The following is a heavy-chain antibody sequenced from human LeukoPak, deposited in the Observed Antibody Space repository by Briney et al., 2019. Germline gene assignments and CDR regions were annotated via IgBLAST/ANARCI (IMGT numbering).Heavy chain of an antibody. CDR1: GFAVSSNY. CDR2: IYSGGST. D-gene: IGHD2-2*03. V-gene: IGHV3-53*01. Sequence: SGGSLRLSCAASGFAVSSNYMSWVRQAPGKGLEWLSVIYSGGSTYYADSVKGRFTISRDNAKNSLYLQMDSLRAEDTAVYYCARENGYCSSTSCYSDGMDVWGKGTTVTVSS. CDR3: ARENGYCSSTSCYSDGMDV. J-gene: IGHJ6*04.